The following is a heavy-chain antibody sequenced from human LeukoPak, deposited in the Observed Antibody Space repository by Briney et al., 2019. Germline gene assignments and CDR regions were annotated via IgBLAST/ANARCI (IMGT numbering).Heavy chain of an antibody. CDR2: IYHSGST. V-gene: IGHV4-30-2*01. CDR1: GGSISSGGYS. Sequence: PSRTLSLTCAVSGGSISSGGYSWSWIRQPPGKGLEWIGYIYHSGSTYYNPSLKSRVTISEDRSKNQFSLKLSSVTAADTAVYYCARCRGYYPTCSFDIWGPGTLVTVSS. D-gene: IGHD3-22*01. CDR3: ARCRGYYPTCSFDI. J-gene: IGHJ3*02.